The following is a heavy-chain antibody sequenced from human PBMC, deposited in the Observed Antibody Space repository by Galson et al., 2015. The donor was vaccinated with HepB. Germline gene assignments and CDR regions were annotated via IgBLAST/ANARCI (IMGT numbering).Heavy chain of an antibody. Sequence: SVKVSCKASGYTFTGYYMHWVRQAPGQGLEWMGRINPNSGGTNYAQKFQGRVTMTRDTSISTAYMELSRLRSDDTVVYYCAREAHDSSGYYDYWGQGTLVTVSS. CDR1: GYTFTGYY. CDR3: AREAHDSSGYYDY. J-gene: IGHJ4*02. CDR2: INPNSGGT. V-gene: IGHV1-2*05. D-gene: IGHD3-22*01.